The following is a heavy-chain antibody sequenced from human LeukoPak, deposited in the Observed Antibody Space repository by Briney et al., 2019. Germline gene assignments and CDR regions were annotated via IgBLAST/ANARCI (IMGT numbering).Heavy chain of an antibody. J-gene: IGHJ6*02. D-gene: IGHD2-15*01. CDR3: AKDVGTLLLYYGMDV. CDR2: ISGSGGST. CDR1: GFTFSSYA. V-gene: IGHV3-23*01. Sequence: GGSLRLSCAASGFTFSSYAMSWVRQAPGKGLEWVSAISGSGGSTYYADSVKGRFTISRDNSKNTLYLQMNSPRAEDTAVYYCAKDVGTLLLYYGMDVWGQGTTVTVSS.